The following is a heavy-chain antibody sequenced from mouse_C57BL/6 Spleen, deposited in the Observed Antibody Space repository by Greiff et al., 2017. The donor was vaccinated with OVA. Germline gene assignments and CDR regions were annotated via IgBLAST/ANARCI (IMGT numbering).Heavy chain of an antibody. V-gene: IGHV1-82*01. CDR2: IYPGDGDT. Sequence: VQLQQSGPELVKPGASVKISCKASGYAFSSSWMNWVKQRPGKGLEWIGRIYPGDGDTNYNGKFKGKATLTADKSSSTAYMQLSSLTSEDSAVYFCARTTASDYWGQGTTLTVSS. CDR3: ARTTASDY. CDR1: GYAFSSSW. J-gene: IGHJ2*01. D-gene: IGHD1-2*01.